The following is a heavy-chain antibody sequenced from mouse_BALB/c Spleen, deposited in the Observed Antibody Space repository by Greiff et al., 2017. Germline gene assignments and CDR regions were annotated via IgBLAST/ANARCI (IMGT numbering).Heavy chain of an antibody. Sequence: QVQLQQPGAELVKPGASVKLSCKASGYTFTSYWMHWVKQRPGQGLEWIGEIDPSDSYTNYNQKFKGKATLTVDKSSSTAYMQLSSLTSEDSAVYYCASPYYYGSSLGYFDVWGAGTTVTVSS. CDR3: ASPYYYGSSLGYFDV. CDR2: IDPSDSYT. CDR1: GYTFTSYW. J-gene: IGHJ1*01. D-gene: IGHD1-1*01. V-gene: IGHV1-69*02.